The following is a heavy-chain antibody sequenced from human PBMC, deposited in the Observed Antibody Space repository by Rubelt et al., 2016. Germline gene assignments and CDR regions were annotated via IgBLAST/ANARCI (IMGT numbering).Heavy chain of an antibody. CDR2: IYYSGST. J-gene: IGHJ4*02. CDR3: ASGEASGDDYGDY. D-gene: IGHD4-17*01. Sequence: QVQLQESGPGLVKPSETLSLTCTVSGGSISNYYWSWIRQPPGKGLEWIGYIYYSGSTNYNPSLKSRVTITVDTSKDQFPLKLSSVTAADTAVYYCASGEASGDDYGDYWGQGTLVTVSS. CDR1: GGSISNYY. V-gene: IGHV4-59*08.